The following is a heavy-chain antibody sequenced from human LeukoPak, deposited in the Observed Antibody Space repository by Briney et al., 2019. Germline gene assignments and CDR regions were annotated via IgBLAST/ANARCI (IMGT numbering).Heavy chain of an antibody. CDR2: IYYSGST. D-gene: IGHD3-10*01. CDR1: GGSISSSSYY. CDR3: ARLASSTLGLGDVIMPYFDY. V-gene: IGHV4-39*01. J-gene: IGHJ4*02. Sequence: SETLSLTCTVSGGSISSSSYYWGWIRQPPGKGLEWIGSIYYSGSTYYNPSLKSRVTISVDTSKNQFSLKLSSVTAADTAVYYCARLASSTLGLGDVIMPYFDYWGQGTLVTVSS.